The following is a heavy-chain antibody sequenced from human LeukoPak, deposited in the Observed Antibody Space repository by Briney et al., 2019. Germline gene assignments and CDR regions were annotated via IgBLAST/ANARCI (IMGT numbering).Heavy chain of an antibody. J-gene: IGHJ4*02. CDR1: GYTFTGYN. Sequence: ASVKVYCKSSGYTFTGYNMQWLRQAPGQGLEWMEWINPNSGGTNYAQKFQGRVTMTRDTSISTAYMELSRLRSDDTAVYYCARVERPYSSGWPDEYYFDYWGQGTLVTVSS. CDR3: ARVERPYSSGWPDEYYFDY. CDR2: INPNSGGT. V-gene: IGHV1-2*02. D-gene: IGHD6-19*01.